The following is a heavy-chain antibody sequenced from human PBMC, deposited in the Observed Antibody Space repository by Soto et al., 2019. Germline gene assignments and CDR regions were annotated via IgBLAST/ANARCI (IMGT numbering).Heavy chain of an antibody. Sequence: EVQLLESGGGLVQPGGSLRLSCAASGFTFSSYAMRWVRQAPGKGLEWVSAISGSGDSTYYADSVKGRFTVSRDNSKNTLYLQMNSLRAEDTAVYDCARRGSGSYYDYWGQGTRVTVSS. CDR1: GFTFSSYA. D-gene: IGHD1-26*01. J-gene: IGHJ4*02. CDR2: ISGSGDST. V-gene: IGHV3-23*01. CDR3: ARRGSGSYYDY.